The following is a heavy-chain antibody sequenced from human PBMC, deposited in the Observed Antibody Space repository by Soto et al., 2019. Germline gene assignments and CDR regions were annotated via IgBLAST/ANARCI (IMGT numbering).Heavy chain of an antibody. D-gene: IGHD3-22*01. CDR3: ARESVITTLHYYGMDV. Sequence: ASVKVSCKASGYTFTSYYMHWVRQAPGQGLEWMGIINPSGGSTSYAQKFQGRVTMTRDTSTSTVYMELSSLRSEDTAVYYCARESVITTLHYYGMDVWGQGTTVTVSS. CDR1: GYTFTSYY. V-gene: IGHV1-46*01. CDR2: INPSGGST. J-gene: IGHJ6*02.